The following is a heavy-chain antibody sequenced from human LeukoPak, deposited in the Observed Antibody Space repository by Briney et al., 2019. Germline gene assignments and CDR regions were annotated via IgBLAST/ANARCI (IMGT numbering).Heavy chain of an antibody. Sequence: SETLSLTCTVSGDSISSTSYYWDWIRQPPGKGLEWIGSIYNSGTTYYNPSLKSLVTISVDTSKNQFSLKVSSVTAADTAVYYCASRVYGLGSFKYWGQGTLVTVSS. J-gene: IGHJ4*01. CDR3: ASRVYGLGSFKY. D-gene: IGHD3-10*01. V-gene: IGHV4-39*01. CDR1: GDSISSTSYY. CDR2: IYNSGTT.